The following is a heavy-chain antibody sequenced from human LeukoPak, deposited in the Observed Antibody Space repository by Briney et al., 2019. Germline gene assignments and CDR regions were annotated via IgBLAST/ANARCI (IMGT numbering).Heavy chain of an antibody. CDR1: GFTFSSYA. Sequence: GGSLRLSCAASGFTFSSYAMSWVRQAPGKGLEWVSAISGSGGSTYYADSVKGRFTISRDNSKNTLYLQMNSLRAEDTAVYYCAKGRGFNTYYYDSSGYYLDYWGQGTLVTVSS. CDR2: ISGSGGST. V-gene: IGHV3-23*01. CDR3: AKGRGFNTYYYDSSGYYLDY. D-gene: IGHD3-22*01. J-gene: IGHJ4*02.